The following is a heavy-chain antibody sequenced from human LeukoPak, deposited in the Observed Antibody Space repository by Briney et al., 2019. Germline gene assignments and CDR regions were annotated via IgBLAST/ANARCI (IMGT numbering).Heavy chain of an antibody. CDR2: IIPIFGTA. CDR1: GGTFSSYA. CDR3: ARARGVLRLAEDYYYMDV. J-gene: IGHJ6*03. Sequence: GASVKVSCKASGGTFSSYAISWVRQAPGQGLEWMGGIIPIFGTANYAQKFQGRVTITADESTSTAYMELSSLRSEDTAVYYCARARGVLRLAEDYYYMDVWGKGTTVTVSS. D-gene: IGHD3-3*01. V-gene: IGHV1-69*13.